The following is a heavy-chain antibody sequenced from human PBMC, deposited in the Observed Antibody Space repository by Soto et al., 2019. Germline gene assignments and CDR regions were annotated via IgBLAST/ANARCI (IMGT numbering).Heavy chain of an antibody. CDR1: GVSISSSNW. Sequence: RETLSLTCAVSGVSISSSNWWSWVRQPPGKGLEWIGEIYHSGSTNYNPSLKSRVTISVDKSKNQFSLKLSSVTAADTAVYYCASVRGGYYYAMDVWAQGTTVT. D-gene: IGHD3-10*02. CDR2: IYHSGST. J-gene: IGHJ6*02. CDR3: ASVRGGYYYAMDV. V-gene: IGHV4-4*03.